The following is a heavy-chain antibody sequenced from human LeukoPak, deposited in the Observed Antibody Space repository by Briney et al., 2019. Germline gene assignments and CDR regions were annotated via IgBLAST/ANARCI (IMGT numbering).Heavy chain of an antibody. V-gene: IGHV4-4*02. Sequence: SGTLSLTCAVSGGSISSSNWWSWVRQPPGKGLEWIGEIYHSGSTNYNPSLKSRVTISVDKSKNQFSLKLSSVTAADTAVYYCASFYSSSWYYFDYWGQGTLVTVSS. CDR2: IYHSGST. CDR3: ASFYSSSWYYFDY. CDR1: GGSISSSNW. J-gene: IGHJ4*02. D-gene: IGHD6-13*01.